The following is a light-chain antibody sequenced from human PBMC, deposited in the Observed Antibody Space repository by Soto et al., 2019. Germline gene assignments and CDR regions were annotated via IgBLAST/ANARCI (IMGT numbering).Light chain of an antibody. Sequence: DIVMTQSPDSLAVSPGERATLSCRASQSVASSYLAWYQQKPGQAPRLLIYGASSGATGIPDRFSGSGSGTDFTLTISRLEPEDFAVYYCQQYVSPPITFGQGTRLEI. CDR1: QSVASSY. J-gene: IGKJ5*01. CDR2: GAS. CDR3: QQYVSPPIT. V-gene: IGKV3-20*01.